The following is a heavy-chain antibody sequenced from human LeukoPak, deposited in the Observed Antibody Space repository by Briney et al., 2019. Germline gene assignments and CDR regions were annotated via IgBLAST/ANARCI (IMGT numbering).Heavy chain of an antibody. Sequence: PSETLSLTCTVSGGSISSYYWSWIRQPPGKGLEWIGYIYYSGSTKYNPSLKSRVTISVDMSKNQFSLNLSSVTAADTAVYYCSVTGQRPYYYYYMDVWGKGTTVTISS. CDR2: IYYSGST. V-gene: IGHV4-59*12. D-gene: IGHD2-21*02. CDR1: GGSISSYY. CDR3: SVTGQRPYYYYYMDV. J-gene: IGHJ6*03.